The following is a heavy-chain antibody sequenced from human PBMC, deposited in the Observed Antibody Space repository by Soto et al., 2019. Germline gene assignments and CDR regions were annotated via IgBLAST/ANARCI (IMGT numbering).Heavy chain of an antibody. CDR2: IKQDGSDK. CDR1: GFTFSSYW. D-gene: IGHD3-22*01. J-gene: IGHJ4*02. Sequence: GGSLRLSCAASGFTFSSYWMTWVRQAPGKGLEWVANIKQDGSDKYYADSVKGRFTISRDNSKNTLYLQMNSLRAEDTAVYYCAKNPGYYYDSTGYHFDYWGQGTLVTVSS. V-gene: IGHV3-7*05. CDR3: AKNPGYYYDSTGYHFDY.